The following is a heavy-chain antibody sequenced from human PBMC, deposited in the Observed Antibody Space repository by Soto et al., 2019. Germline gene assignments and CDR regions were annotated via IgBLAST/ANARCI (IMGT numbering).Heavy chain of an antibody. J-gene: IGHJ4*02. Sequence: EVQVVESGGGLVQPGGSLTLSCVVSGSTIDDYAMHWVRQVPGKGLEWVSGIFWVGGGKGYADSVKGRFTISRDRARSSLSLKMSSLRIEDTAVYYCGKDLSRGGLESWGQGTRVTVSS. CDR3: GKDLSRGGLES. D-gene: IGHD3-16*01. CDR2: IFWVGGGK. V-gene: IGHV3-9*01. CDR1: GSTIDDYA.